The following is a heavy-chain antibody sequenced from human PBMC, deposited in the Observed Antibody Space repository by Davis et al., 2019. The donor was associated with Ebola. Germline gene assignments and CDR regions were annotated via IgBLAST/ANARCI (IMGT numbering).Heavy chain of an antibody. D-gene: IGHD2-2*01. J-gene: IGHJ6*03. CDR3: ARDSRGLGYCSSTSCPGYYMDV. V-gene: IGHV1-69*13. CDR1: GGTFSSYA. CDR2: IIPIFGTA. Sequence: SVKVSCKASGGTFSSYAISWVRQAPGQGLEWMGGIIPIFGTANYAQKFQGRVTITADESTSTAYMELSSLRSEDTAVYYCARDSRGLGYCSSTSCPGYYMDVWGKGTTVTVSS.